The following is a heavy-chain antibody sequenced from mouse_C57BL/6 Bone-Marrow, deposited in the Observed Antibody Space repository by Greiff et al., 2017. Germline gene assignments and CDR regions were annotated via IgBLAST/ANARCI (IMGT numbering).Heavy chain of an antibody. V-gene: IGHV1-64*01. CDR1: GYTFTSYW. CDR3: HRQLRLPFDY. Sequence: QVQLQQPGAELVKPGASVKLSCTASGYTFTSYWMHWVKQRPGQGLEWIGMIHPNSGSTNYNEKFKSKATLTVDKSSSTAYMQLSSLTSEDSAVYYCHRQLRLPFDYWGQGTTLTVSS. CDR2: IHPNSGST. J-gene: IGHJ2*01. D-gene: IGHD3-2*02.